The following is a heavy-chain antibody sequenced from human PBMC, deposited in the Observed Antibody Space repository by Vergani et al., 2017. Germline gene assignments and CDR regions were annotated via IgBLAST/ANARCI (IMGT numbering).Heavy chain of an antibody. CDR3: ARVYGDYASFDI. D-gene: IGHD4-17*01. J-gene: IGHJ3*02. CDR2: IIPILGIA. V-gene: IGHV1-69*04. Sequence: QVQLVQSGAEVKKPGSSVKVSCKASGGTFSSYAISWVRHAPGQGLEWMGRIIPILGIANYAQKFQGRVTITADKSTSTAYMELSSLRFEDTAVYYCARVYGDYASFDIWGQGTMVTVYS. CDR1: GGTFSSYA.